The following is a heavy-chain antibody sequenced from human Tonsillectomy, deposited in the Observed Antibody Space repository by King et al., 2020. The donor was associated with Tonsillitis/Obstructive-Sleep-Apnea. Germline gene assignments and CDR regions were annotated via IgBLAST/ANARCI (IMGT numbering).Heavy chain of an antibody. CDR2: ISSNGGST. V-gene: IGHV3-64D*06. J-gene: IGHJ5*02. CDR1: GFTFSSYA. CDR3: VKARFGELVPTNWFFP. D-gene: IGHD3-10*01. Sequence: VQRVESGGGLVQPGGSLRLSCSASGFTFSSYAMHWVRQAPGKGLEYVSAISSNGGSTYYADSVKGRFTISRDNSKNTLYLQMSSLRAEDTAVYYCVKARFGELVPTNWFFPWGQGTLVSVSS.